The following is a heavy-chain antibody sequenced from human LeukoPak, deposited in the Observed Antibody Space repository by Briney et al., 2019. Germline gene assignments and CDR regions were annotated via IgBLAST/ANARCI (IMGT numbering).Heavy chain of an antibody. Sequence: HPGGSLRLSCAASGFTFTNYAMSWVRQAPGKGLEWVPGISGSGGSTYYADSVKGRFTISRDNSKNTLYLQMNSLRAEDTAVYYCVKEGSVVIITNIDYWGEGTLVTVSS. CDR2: ISGSGGST. J-gene: IGHJ4*02. CDR3: VKEGSVVIITNIDY. V-gene: IGHV3-23*01. CDR1: GFTFTNYA. D-gene: IGHD3-22*01.